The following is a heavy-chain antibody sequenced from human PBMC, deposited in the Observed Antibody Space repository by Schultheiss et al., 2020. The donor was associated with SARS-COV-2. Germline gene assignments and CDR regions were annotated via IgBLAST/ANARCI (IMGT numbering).Heavy chain of an antibody. CDR1: GGSISSYY. V-gene: IGHV4-59*12. J-gene: IGHJ5*02. CDR2: IYYSGST. CDR3: ARGRVSRAFDP. D-gene: IGHD6-13*01. Sequence: LSLTCTVSGGSISSYYWSWIRQPPGKGLEWIGYIYYSGSTNYNPSLKSRVTISVDTSRNQFSLKLSSMTAADTAVYYCARGRVSRAFDPWGQGTLVAVSS.